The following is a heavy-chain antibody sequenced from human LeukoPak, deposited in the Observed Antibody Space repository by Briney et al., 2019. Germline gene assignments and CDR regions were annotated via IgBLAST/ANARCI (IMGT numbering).Heavy chain of an antibody. J-gene: IGHJ4*02. D-gene: IGHD2-15*01. CDR1: GFTFGTYA. V-gene: IGHV3-23*01. CDR3: AAYYCSGGSCYRNFDY. CDR2: ISVGGGNT. Sequence: GGSLRLSCAASGFTFGTYAMSWVRQAPGKGLEWVSTISVGGGNTYYADSVKGRFTISRDTSKNTLYLQVNSLRAEDTAVYYCAAYYCSGGSCYRNFDYWGQGTLVTVSS.